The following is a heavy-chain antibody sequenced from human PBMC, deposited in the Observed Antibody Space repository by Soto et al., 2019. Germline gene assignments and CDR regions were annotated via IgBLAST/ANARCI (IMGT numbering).Heavy chain of an antibody. J-gene: IGHJ6*02. V-gene: IGHV1-18*04. CDR2: ISGYNGNT. CDR1: GYTFTDYG. D-gene: IGHD3-22*01. Sequence: QVQLVESGAEVKKPGASVKVSCKASGYTFTDYGISWVRQAPGQGLERMGWISGYNGNTKYAQRFQGRVTMTTDTPTNTDYMEVGSLRFDDTAVDYCARDLEYYYDSHGNYYYHCGLDVWGEGTTVTVS. CDR3: ARDLEYYYDSHGNYYYHCGLDV.